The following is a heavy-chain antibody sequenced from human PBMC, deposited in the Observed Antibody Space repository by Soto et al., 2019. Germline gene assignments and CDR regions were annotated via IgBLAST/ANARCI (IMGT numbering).Heavy chain of an antibody. V-gene: IGHV3-23*01. J-gene: IGHJ3*01. CDR3: ARPYGGKIGDAPDL. D-gene: IGHD4-17*01. CDR1: GFTFSSYA. Sequence: GGSLRLSXVASGFTFSSYAMSWVRQVPGKGLEWVSTISDAAGSAYYVDSVKGRFTISRDNSKKTLYLQMNSLRAEDSAVYNCARPYGGKIGDAPDLWGPGTMVTVSS. CDR2: ISDAAGSA.